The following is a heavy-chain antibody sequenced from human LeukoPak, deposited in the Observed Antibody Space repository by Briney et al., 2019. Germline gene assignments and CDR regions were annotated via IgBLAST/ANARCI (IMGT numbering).Heavy chain of an antibody. D-gene: IGHD3-3*01. Sequence: QTGGSLRLSCAASGFTFSSYGMHWVRQAPGKGLEWVAVISYDGSNKYYADSVKGRFTISRDNSKNTLYLQMNSLRAEDTAVYYCAKDLTPAIWSGSDYWGQGTLVTVSS. CDR1: GFTFSSYG. CDR2: ISYDGSNK. V-gene: IGHV3-30*18. J-gene: IGHJ4*02. CDR3: AKDLTPAIWSGSDY.